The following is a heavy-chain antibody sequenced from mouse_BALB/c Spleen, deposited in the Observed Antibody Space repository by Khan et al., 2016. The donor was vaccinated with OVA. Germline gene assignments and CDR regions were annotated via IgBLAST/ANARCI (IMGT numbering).Heavy chain of an antibody. CDR3: ARGGNSNYFDY. Sequence: QVQLQQSGAELARPGASVKLSCKASAYAFTDYYINWVKQRTGQGLEWIGEIYPGSGHAYYSEKFKGKVTLTADRSSSTAYMQLSSLTSEDSAGYFCARGGNSNYFDYWGQGTTLTVSS. J-gene: IGHJ2*01. CDR2: IYPGSGHA. V-gene: IGHV1-77*01. D-gene: IGHD2-5*01. CDR1: AYAFTDYY.